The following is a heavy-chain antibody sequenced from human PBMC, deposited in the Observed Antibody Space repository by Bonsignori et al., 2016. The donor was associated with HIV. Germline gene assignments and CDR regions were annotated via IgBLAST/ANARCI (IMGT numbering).Heavy chain of an antibody. CDR1: GFTFDDFG. V-gene: IGHV3-43D*04. CDR3: IKDLRTHFYGMDV. Sequence: EVQLVESGGSVVQPGGSLRLSCAASGFTFDDFGMHWVRQVPGKGLEWVSFINWDGSDTYYGDSVKGRFTISRDNRKSSLSLQMLGLRPEDTAFYYCIKDLRTHFYGMDVWGRGTPVIVSS. CDR2: INWDGSDT. J-gene: IGHJ6*02. D-gene: IGHD3/OR15-3a*01.